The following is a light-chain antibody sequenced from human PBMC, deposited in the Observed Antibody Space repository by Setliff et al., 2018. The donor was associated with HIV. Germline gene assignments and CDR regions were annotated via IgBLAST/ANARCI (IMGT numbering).Light chain of an antibody. Sequence: QSVLTQPASVSGSPGQSITISCTGTSSDVGGYDFVSWYQLHPGMAPQLMIYDVNKRSSGVSNRFSGSKSGDTASLTISGLQAEDEADYFCSSYTSYNSFLIFGGGTKVTGL. CDR1: SSDVGGYDF. V-gene: IGLV2-14*03. CDR3: SSYTSYNSFLI. J-gene: IGLJ2*01. CDR2: DVN.